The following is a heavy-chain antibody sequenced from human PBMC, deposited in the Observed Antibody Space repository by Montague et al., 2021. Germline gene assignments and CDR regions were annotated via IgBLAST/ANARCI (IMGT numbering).Heavy chain of an antibody. CDR2: MFYGGAT. CDR3: AKQDYFVSGTSYKGFDP. J-gene: IGHJ5*02. CDR1: SGSIFHAH. Sequence: SETLSLTCTVSSGSIFHAHWSWVRQPPGKGLEWLGSMFYGGATSNNPSLKSRVTMSIDTSTNQFPLKLSLVTAADTDVYYCAKQDYFVSGTSYKGFDPWGQGILVTVSS. D-gene: IGHD3-10*01. V-gene: IGHV4-59*08.